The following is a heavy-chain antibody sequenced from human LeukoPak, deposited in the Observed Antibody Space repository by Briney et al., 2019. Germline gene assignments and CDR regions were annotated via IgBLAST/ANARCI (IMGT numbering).Heavy chain of an antibody. CDR2: SRNKANSYTT. Sequence: PGGSLRLSCAASGFSFSDHYMDWVRQAPGKGLEWVGRSRNKANSYTTEYAASVEGRFTISRDDSKNSLYLQMNSLKTEDTAVYYCAPLSPIDWGQGTLVTVSS. CDR3: APLSPID. CDR1: GFSFSDHY. J-gene: IGHJ4*02. V-gene: IGHV3-72*01. D-gene: IGHD2-21*01.